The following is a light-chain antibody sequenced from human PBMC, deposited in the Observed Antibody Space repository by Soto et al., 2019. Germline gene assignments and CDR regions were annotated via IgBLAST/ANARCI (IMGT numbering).Light chain of an antibody. CDR2: DAS. CDR3: QHRSNWPGLT. J-gene: IGKJ4*01. V-gene: IGKV3-11*01. Sequence: ETVLTQSPATLSLSPGERATLSCRASQSVSSQLAWYQQKPGLAPRLLIYDASHRATGIPARFSGSGSGTDFTLTISSLEPEDFAVYYCQHRSNWPGLTFGGGTKVEIK. CDR1: QSVSSQ.